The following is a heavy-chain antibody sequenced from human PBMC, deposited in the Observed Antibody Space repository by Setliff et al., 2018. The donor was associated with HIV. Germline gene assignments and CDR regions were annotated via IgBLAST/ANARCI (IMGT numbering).Heavy chain of an antibody. V-gene: IGHV4-34*01. Sequence: SETLSLTCAVYGESSSDYSWTWIRQPPGKGLEWIGEINHSGSTNYNPSLKSRVTISVDTSKNQFSLNLTSLTAADTAVYYSARGRCSGGSCYGRYSYFYMDVWGKGTTVTVSS. CDR3: ARGRCSGGSCYGRYSYFYMDV. CDR1: GESSSDYS. D-gene: IGHD2-15*01. CDR2: INHSGST. J-gene: IGHJ6*03.